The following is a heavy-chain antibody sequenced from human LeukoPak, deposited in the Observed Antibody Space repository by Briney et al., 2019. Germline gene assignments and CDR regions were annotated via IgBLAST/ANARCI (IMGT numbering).Heavy chain of an antibody. Sequence: TGGSLRLSCDASGFTFNAYAMHWVRHAPGKGLEWVSGISWHSANIDYADSVKGRFTISRDNAKSSLYLQMNSLRPEDTALYYCVRDSGSTTVLIDDAFDLWGQGTMVTVSS. CDR2: ISWHSANI. V-gene: IGHV3-9*01. J-gene: IGHJ3*01. CDR3: VRDSGSTTVLIDDAFDL. CDR1: GFTFNAYA. D-gene: IGHD4-23*01.